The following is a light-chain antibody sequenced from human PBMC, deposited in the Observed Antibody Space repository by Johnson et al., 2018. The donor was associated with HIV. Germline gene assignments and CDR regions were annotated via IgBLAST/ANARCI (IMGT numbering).Light chain of an antibody. CDR3: GTWDSSLTSYV. CDR1: SSNVGSSF. J-gene: IGLJ1*01. Sequence: QSALTQPPSVSAAPGQTVTISCSGSSSNVGSSFVSWYRQVPGTAPKLLIYDNTKRPSGIPGRFSGSKSGPSATLGITGLQTGDEADYYCGTWDSSLTSYVFGAGTKVTVL. CDR2: DNT. V-gene: IGLV1-51*01.